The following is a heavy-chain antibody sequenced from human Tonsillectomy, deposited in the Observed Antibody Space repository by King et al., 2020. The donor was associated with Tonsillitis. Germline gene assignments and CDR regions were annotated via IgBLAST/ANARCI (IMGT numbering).Heavy chain of an antibody. CDR1: GGSISSSSYY. Sequence: QLQESGPGLVKPSETLSLTCTVSGGSISSSSYYWGWIRQPPGKGLEWIGSIYYSGSTYYNPSLKSRVTISVDTSKNQFSLKLSSVTAADTAVYCGAGRRGGEGGAFDIWGQGTMVTVSS. D-gene: IGHD3-16*01. V-gene: IGHV4-39*01. J-gene: IGHJ3*02. CDR2: IYYSGST. CDR3: AGRRGGEGGAFDI.